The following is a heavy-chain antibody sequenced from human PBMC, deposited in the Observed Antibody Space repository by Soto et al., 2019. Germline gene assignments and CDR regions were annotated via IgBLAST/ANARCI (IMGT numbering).Heavy chain of an antibody. J-gene: IGHJ4*02. D-gene: IGHD5-12*01. CDR3: ARRRIPSGYDDFFDV. CDR2: IYHNGNT. Sequence: QLQLQESGSGLVKPSQTLSLTCAVSGGSISSGDNSWSWIRQPPGKGLEWIGYIYHNGNTYYNPSLNSRATVSEDRSKNQFSLRLTSVTAADTAVYFCARRRIPSGYDDFFDVWGQGILVTVSS. V-gene: IGHV4-30-2*01. CDR1: GGSISSGDNS.